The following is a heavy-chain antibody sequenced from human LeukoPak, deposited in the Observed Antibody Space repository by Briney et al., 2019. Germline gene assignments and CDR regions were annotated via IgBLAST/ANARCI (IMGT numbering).Heavy chain of an antibody. V-gene: IGHV3-53*04. CDR1: GFTVSSNY. J-gene: IGHJ4*02. CDR2: IYSDGST. CDR3: ARTPYFDY. Sequence: GGSLRLSCVASGFTVSSNYMSWVRQAPGKGLEWVSVIYSDGSTYYADSVKGRFNISRHNSKNTLYLQMNSLRVEDTAVYYCARTPYFDYWGQGTLVTVSS.